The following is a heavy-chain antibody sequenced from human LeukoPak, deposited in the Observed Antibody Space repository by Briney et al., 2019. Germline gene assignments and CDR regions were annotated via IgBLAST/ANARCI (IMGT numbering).Heavy chain of an antibody. CDR3: AKDIYGDYSDYMDV. CDR2: ISGDGGST. D-gene: IGHD4-17*01. J-gene: IGHJ6*03. CDR1: GFTFDDYA. Sequence: GGSLRLSCAASGFTFDDYAMHWVRQAPAKGREWVSLISGDGGSTYYADSVKGRFTISRDNSKNSLYLQMNSLRTEDTTLYYCAKDIYGDYSDYMDVWGKGTTVTVSS. V-gene: IGHV3-43*02.